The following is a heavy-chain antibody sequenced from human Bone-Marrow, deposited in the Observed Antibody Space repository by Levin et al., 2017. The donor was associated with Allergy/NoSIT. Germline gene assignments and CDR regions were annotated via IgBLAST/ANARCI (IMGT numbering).Heavy chain of an antibody. CDR1: GDTFTTYY. Sequence: KRGESLKISCKASGDTFTTYYIHWVRQAPGQGLEWMGIINPSSGNTSHAQKFQGRVSMTRDTSTSTVYLELSSLTSEDTAVYYCARTLPRGYNGMAVWGQGTTVTASS. J-gene: IGHJ6*02. V-gene: IGHV1-46*01. CDR3: ARTLPRGYNGMAV. D-gene: IGHD2/OR15-2a*01. CDR2: INPSSGNT.